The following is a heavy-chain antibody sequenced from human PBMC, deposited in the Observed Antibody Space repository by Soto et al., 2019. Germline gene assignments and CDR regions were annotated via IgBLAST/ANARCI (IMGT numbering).Heavy chain of an antibody. Sequence: EVQLLESGGGLVQPGGSLRLSCAASGFTFSTYAMTWVRQAPGKGLEWVSGISDSGGSTYYADAVKGRFTISRDNSKNTLFLQMNSLRAEETAVYYCATRRDASYYYYGMDVWGQGTTVIVSS. CDR1: GFTFSTYA. CDR2: ISDSGGST. V-gene: IGHV3-23*01. J-gene: IGHJ6*02. CDR3: ATRRDASYYYYGMDV. D-gene: IGHD2-2*01.